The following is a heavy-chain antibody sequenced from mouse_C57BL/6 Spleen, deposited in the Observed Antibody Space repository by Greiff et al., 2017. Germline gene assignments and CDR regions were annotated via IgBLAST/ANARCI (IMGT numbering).Heavy chain of an antibody. CDR3: ARFYDGYYEGPLAY. V-gene: IGHV5-9*01. D-gene: IGHD2-3*01. Sequence: EVKVVESGGGLVKPGGSLKLSCAASGFTFSSYTMSWVRQTPEKRLEWVATISGGGGNTYYPDSVKGRFTISRDNAKNTLYLQMSSLRSEDTALYYCARFYDGYYEGPLAYWGQGTLVTVSA. CDR1: GFTFSSYT. J-gene: IGHJ3*01. CDR2: ISGGGGNT.